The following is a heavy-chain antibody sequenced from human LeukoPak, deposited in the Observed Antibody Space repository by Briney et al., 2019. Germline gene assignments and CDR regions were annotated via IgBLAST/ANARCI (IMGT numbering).Heavy chain of an antibody. CDR2: IRSYGNAT. CDR1: GFTFSSYG. Sequence: PGGSLRLSCAASGFTFSSYGMHWVRQGPGKGLEYISAIRSYGNATYHADSVKGRFLVSRDNTNNTLYLHMANLRPEDTGIYFCVRGPQGFAFDLWGRGTRVAVSS. J-gene: IGHJ3*01. CDR3: VRGPQGFAFDL. V-gene: IGHV3-64*02.